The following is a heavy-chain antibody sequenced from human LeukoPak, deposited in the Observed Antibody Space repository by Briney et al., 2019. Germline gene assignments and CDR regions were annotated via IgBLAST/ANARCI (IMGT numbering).Heavy chain of an antibody. Sequence: GGSLRLSCAASGFTFSSYAMHWVRQAPGKGLEYVSAISSNGGSTYYANSVKGRFTISRDNSKNTLYLQMGSLRAEDMAVYHCARERYGDLYFDYWGQGTLVTVSS. V-gene: IGHV3-64*01. J-gene: IGHJ4*02. D-gene: IGHD4-17*01. CDR3: ARERYGDLYFDY. CDR1: GFTFSSYA. CDR2: ISSNGGST.